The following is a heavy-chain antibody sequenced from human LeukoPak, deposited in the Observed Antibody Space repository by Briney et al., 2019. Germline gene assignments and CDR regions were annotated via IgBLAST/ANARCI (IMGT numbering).Heavy chain of an antibody. CDR2: ISSSSSYI. V-gene: IGHV3-21*01. J-gene: IGHJ4*02. Sequence: PGGSLRLSCAASGFSFSSYGMHWVRQAPGKGLEWVSFISSSSSYIYYADSVKGRFTISRDNAKNSLYVEMNSLRVEDTAVYYCARLDASRRGGYNSNYFDYWGQGTLVTVSS. D-gene: IGHD5-24*01. CDR1: GFSFSSYG. CDR3: ARLDASRRGGYNSNYFDY.